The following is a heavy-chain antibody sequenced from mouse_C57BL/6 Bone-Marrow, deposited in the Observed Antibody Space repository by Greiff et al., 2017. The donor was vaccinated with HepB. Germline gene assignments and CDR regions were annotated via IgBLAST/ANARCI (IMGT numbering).Heavy chain of an antibody. J-gene: IGHJ4*01. CDR3: TRAYGKYYAMDY. Sequence: EVKLVESGEGLVKPGGSLKLSCAASGFTFSSYAMSWVRQTPEKRLEWVAYISSGGDYIYYADTVKGRFTISRDNARNTLYLQMSSLKSEDTAMYYCTRAYGKYYAMDYWGQGTSVTVSS. CDR2: ISSGGDYI. V-gene: IGHV5-9-1*02. CDR1: GFTFSSYA. D-gene: IGHD2-1*01.